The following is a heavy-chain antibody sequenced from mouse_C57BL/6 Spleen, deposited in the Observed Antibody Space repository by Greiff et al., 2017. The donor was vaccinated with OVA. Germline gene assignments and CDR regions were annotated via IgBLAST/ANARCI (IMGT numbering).Heavy chain of an antibody. Sequence: EVKVEESGEGLVKPGGSLKLSCAASGFTFSSYAMSWVRQTPEKRLEWVAYISSGGDYIYYADTVKGRFTISRDNARNTLYLQMSSLKSENTAMYYCTRWLLRGYAMDYWGQGTSVTVSS. D-gene: IGHD2-3*01. CDR2: ISSGGDYI. V-gene: IGHV5-9-1*02. CDR3: TRWLLRGYAMDY. CDR1: GFTFSSYA. J-gene: IGHJ4*01.